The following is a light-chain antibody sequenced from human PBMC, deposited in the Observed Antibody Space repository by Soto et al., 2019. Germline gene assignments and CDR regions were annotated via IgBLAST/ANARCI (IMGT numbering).Light chain of an antibody. CDR3: QQHNNWPIT. V-gene: IGKV3-15*01. Sequence: EIVMTQSPVTLSVSPGERATLSCRARQSVGSNLAWYQQKPGQAPRLLIYGASTRATGIPARFSGSGSGTEFTLTISSLQSEDFAVYYCQQHNNWPITFGQGTRLEIK. J-gene: IGKJ5*01. CDR2: GAS. CDR1: QSVGSN.